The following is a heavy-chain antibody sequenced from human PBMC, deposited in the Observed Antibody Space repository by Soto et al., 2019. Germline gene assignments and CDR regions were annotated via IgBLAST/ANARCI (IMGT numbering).Heavy chain of an antibody. Sequence: GASVKVSCKTSCYTFSNYGITSVRQAPGQPLEWLGWISLYSDGTNYAQKFQGRVSMTTDTSTTTAYMELRSLRSDDTAVYYCARVVPGAEAWFDTWGQGVLVTVSS. V-gene: IGHV1-18*01. D-gene: IGHD2-2*01. CDR2: ISLYSDGT. CDR1: CYTFSNYG. CDR3: ARVVPGAEAWFDT. J-gene: IGHJ5*02.